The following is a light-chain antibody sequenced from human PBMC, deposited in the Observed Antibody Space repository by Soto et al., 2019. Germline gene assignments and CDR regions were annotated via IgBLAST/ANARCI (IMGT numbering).Light chain of an antibody. CDR3: QRYQNYWS. CDR1: QNIYNW. V-gene: IGKV1-5*01. J-gene: IGKJ1*01. CDR2: DDS. Sequence: DILMTQSPSTPSASVRAGGTITRRASQNIYNWWARYQQNPGKAPKLLIYDDSNLEKGVPSRFSGSGSETEFTLTISSLQPDDFETYYCQRYQNYWSFGPGTKVDIK.